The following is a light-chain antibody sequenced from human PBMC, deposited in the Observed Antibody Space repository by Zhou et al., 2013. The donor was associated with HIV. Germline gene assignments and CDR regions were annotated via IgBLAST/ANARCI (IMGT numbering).Light chain of an antibody. CDR3: GTWDYSLSVGV. V-gene: IGLV1-51*02. J-gene: IGLJ2*01. CDR2: ENN. Sequence: QSVLTQPPSVSAAPGQRVTISCSGSTSNVGDNYVSWYRQLPGTAPKLLIYENNKRPSGIPDRFSGSKSGTSVTLDITGLQTGDEADYYCGTWDYSLSVGVFGGGTRLTVL. CDR1: TSNVGDNY.